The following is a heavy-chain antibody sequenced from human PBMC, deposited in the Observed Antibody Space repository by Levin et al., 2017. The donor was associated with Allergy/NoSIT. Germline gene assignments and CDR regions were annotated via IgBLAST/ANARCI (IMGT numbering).Heavy chain of an antibody. V-gene: IGHV3-30-3*01. CDR2: ISYDGSNK. CDR3: ARDLEQWLVAAFDI. D-gene: IGHD6-19*01. J-gene: IGHJ3*02. CDR1: GFTFSSYA. Sequence: GESLKISCAASGFTFSSYAMHWVRQAPGKGLEWVAVISYDGSNKYYADSVKGRFTISRDNSKNTLYLQMNSLRAEDTAVYYCARDLEQWLVAAFDIWGQGTMVTVSS.